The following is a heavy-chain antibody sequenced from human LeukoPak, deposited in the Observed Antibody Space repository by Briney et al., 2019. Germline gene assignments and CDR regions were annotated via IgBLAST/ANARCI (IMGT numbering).Heavy chain of an antibody. Sequence: PGGSLRLSCTASGFTFGDYAMSWVRQAPGKGLEWVGFIRSKAYGGTTEYAASVKGRFTISRDDSKSIAYLQMNSLKTEDTAVYYCTRVVPHYDILTGYGPDDYWGQGTLVTVSS. D-gene: IGHD3-9*01. CDR3: TRVVPHYDILTGYGPDDY. CDR2: IRSKAYGGTT. CDR1: GFTFGDYA. V-gene: IGHV3-49*04. J-gene: IGHJ4*02.